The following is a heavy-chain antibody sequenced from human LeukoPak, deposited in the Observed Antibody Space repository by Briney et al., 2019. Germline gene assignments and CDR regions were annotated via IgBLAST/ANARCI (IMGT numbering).Heavy chain of an antibody. J-gene: IGHJ3*02. CDR3: ARGMVRGVNRDDAFDI. D-gene: IGHD3-10*01. V-gene: IGHV4-34*01. CDR2: INHSGST. CDR1: GGSCSGYY. Sequence: PSETLSLTCAVYGGSCSGYYWSWIRQPPGKGLEWIGEINHSGSTNYNPSLKSRVTISVYTSKNQFSLKLSSVTAADTAVYYCARGMVRGVNRDDAFDIWGQGTMVTVSS.